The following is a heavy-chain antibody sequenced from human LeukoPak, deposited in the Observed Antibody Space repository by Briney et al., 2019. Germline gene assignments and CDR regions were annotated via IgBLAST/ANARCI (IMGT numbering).Heavy chain of an antibody. J-gene: IGHJ5*02. CDR1: GGSFSGYY. Sequence: ASETLSLTCAVYGGSFSGYYWSWIRQPPGKGLEWIGEINHSGSTNYNPSLKSRVTISVDTSKNQFSLKLSSVTAADTAVYCCARFRPSGRITIFGVAPDPWGQGTLVTVSS. D-gene: IGHD3-3*01. CDR2: INHSGST. CDR3: ARFRPSGRITIFGVAPDP. V-gene: IGHV4-34*01.